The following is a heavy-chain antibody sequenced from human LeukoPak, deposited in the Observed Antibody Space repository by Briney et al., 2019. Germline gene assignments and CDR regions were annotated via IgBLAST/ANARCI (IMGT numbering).Heavy chain of an antibody. Sequence: GASVKVSCKVSGYTLTELSMHWVRQAPGQGLEWMGGIIPIFGTANYAQKFQGRVTITADESTSTAYMELSSLRSEDTAVYYCARVVVPGTAHTRGYSYGHHFDYWGQGTLVTVSS. V-gene: IGHV1-69*13. J-gene: IGHJ4*02. CDR2: IIPIFGTA. CDR3: ARVVVPGTAHTRGYSYGHHFDY. D-gene: IGHD5-18*01. CDR1: GYTLTELS.